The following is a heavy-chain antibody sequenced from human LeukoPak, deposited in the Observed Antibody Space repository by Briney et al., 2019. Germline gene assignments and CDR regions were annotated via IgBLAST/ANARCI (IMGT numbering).Heavy chain of an antibody. CDR1: GGTFSSYA. V-gene: IGHV1-69*05. D-gene: IGHD3-3*01. Sequence: SVKVSCKASGGTFSSYAISWVRQAPGQGLEWMGGIIPIFGTANYAQKFQGRVTITTDESTSTAYMELSSLRSEDTAVYYCARDRAIFGVADDAFDIWGQGTMVTVSS. CDR3: ARDRAIFGVADDAFDI. CDR2: IIPIFGTA. J-gene: IGHJ3*02.